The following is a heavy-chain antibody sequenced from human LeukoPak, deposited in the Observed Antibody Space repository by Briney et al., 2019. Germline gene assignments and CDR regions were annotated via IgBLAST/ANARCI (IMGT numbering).Heavy chain of an antibody. CDR2: ISGSGGST. V-gene: IGHV3-23*01. Sequence: GGSLRLSCAASGFTFSSYAMSWVRQAPGKGLEWVSAISGSGGSTYYADSVKGRFTISRDNSKNTLYLQMNSLRAEDTAVYYCAKDWVKAQVAEYFQHWGQGTLVTVSS. CDR1: GFTFSSYA. D-gene: IGHD3-16*01. CDR3: AKDWVKAQVAEYFQH. J-gene: IGHJ1*01.